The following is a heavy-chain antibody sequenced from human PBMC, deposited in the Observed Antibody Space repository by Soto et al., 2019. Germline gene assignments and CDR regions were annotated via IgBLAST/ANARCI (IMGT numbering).Heavy chain of an antibody. Sequence: ASVTVSCRVSGYTLTELSMHWVRQAPGKGLEWMGGFDPEDGETIYAQKFQGRVTMTEDTSTDTAYMELSSLRSEDTAVYYCATVSAAYDAFDIWGQGTMVTVSS. CDR2: FDPEDGET. D-gene: IGHD6-25*01. V-gene: IGHV1-24*01. CDR3: ATVSAAYDAFDI. CDR1: GYTLTELS. J-gene: IGHJ3*02.